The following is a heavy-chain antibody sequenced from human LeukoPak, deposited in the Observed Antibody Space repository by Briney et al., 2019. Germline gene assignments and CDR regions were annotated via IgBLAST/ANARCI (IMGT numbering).Heavy chain of an antibody. CDR3: ARESAPAIFGAVDAFDI. V-gene: IGHV3-48*01. D-gene: IGHD3-3*01. Sequence: GGSLRLSCAASGFTFSSYSMNWVRQAPGKGLEWVSYISSSSSTIYYADSVKGRFTISRDNAKNSLYLQMNSLRAEDTAVYYCARESAPAIFGAVDAFDIWGQGTMVTVSS. J-gene: IGHJ3*02. CDR1: GFTFSSYS. CDR2: ISSSSSTI.